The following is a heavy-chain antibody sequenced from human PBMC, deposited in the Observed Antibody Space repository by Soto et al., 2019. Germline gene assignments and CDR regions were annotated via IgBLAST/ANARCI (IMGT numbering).Heavy chain of an antibody. D-gene: IGHD4-17*01. V-gene: IGHV4-31*03. J-gene: IGHJ4*02. CDR3: ARSYQYTVTNFDY. CDR1: GGSISSGGYY. Sequence: QVQLQESGPGLVKPSQTLSLTCTVSGGSISSGGYYWSWIRQHPGKGLEWIGYIYYSGSTYYNPSNKSRVTISVDTSKNQFSMKLSSVTAADTAVYYCARSYQYTVTNFDYWGQGTLVTVSS. CDR2: IYYSGST.